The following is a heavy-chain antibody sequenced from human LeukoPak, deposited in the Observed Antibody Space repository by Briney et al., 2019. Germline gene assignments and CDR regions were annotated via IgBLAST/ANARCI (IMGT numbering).Heavy chain of an antibody. V-gene: IGHV4-59*01. D-gene: IGHD2-2*01. Sequence: SETLSLTCTVSGGSLSSYYWSWIRQPPGKGLEWIGYIYYSGSTDYNPSLKSRVTISVDTSKNQFSLKLSSVTAADTAVYYCARHSSTVLRDPHDAFDIWGQGTMVTVSS. J-gene: IGHJ3*02. CDR2: IYYSGST. CDR3: ARHSSTVLRDPHDAFDI. CDR1: GGSLSSYY.